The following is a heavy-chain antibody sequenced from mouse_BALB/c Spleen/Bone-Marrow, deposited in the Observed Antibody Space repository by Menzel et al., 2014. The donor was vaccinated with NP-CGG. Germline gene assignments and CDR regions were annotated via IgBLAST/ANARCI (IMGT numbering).Heavy chain of an antibody. Sequence: EVQLVESGAELVKPGASVKLSCTASGFNIKDTYMHWVKQRPEQGLEWIGRIDPANGNTKYDPKFQGKATITADTSSNTAYLQLSSLTSEDTAVYYCARYYYDDALDYWGQGTSLTVSS. D-gene: IGHD1-1*01. CDR3: ARYYYDDALDY. V-gene: IGHV14-3*02. J-gene: IGHJ2*02. CDR1: GFNIKDTY. CDR2: IDPANGNT.